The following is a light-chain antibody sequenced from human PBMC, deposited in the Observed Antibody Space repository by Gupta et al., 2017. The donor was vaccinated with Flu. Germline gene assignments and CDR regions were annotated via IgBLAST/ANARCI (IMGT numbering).Light chain of an antibody. Sequence: PTPAPASVGDRDSITSLVNHDISTYLNWYQQKPGKAPRLLIYDVSNLVTGVPSRFSGSGSGTDFTLNISRLQPEDVAIYYCMHYNKLPLTFGEGTKVEIK. CDR2: DVS. CDR1: HDISTY. V-gene: IGKV1-33*01. J-gene: IGKJ2*01. CDR3: MHYNKLPLT.